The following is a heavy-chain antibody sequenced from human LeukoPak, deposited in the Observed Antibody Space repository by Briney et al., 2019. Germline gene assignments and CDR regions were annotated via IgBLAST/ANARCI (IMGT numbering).Heavy chain of an antibody. Sequence: SVKVSCKASGGTFSSYAISWVRQAPGQGPEWMGRIIPILGIANYAQKFQGRVTITADKSTSTAYMELSSLRSEDTAVYYCAREYQLLSTESRSMDVWGKGTTVTVSS. CDR3: AREYQLLSTESRSMDV. V-gene: IGHV1-69*04. CDR2: IIPILGIA. CDR1: GGTFSSYA. D-gene: IGHD2-2*01. J-gene: IGHJ6*04.